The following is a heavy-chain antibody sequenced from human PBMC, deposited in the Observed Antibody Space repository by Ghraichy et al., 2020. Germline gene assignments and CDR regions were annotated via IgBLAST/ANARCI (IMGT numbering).Heavy chain of an antibody. J-gene: IGHJ4*02. CDR1: GFSFNNYA. CDR3: AKDITDSSGRYFDS. D-gene: IGHD3-22*01. CDR2: ITGSGYTS. V-gene: IGHV3-23*01. Sequence: GESLNISCAASGFSFNNYAMSWVRQTPEKRLEWVSGITGSGYTSYSADSVEGRFTISRDNSKNTLSLQMNGLRAEDTAIYYCAKDITDSSGRYFDSWGQGALVIVSS.